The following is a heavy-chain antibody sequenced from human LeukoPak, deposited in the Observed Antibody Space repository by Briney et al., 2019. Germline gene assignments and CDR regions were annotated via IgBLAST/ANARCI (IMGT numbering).Heavy chain of an antibody. D-gene: IGHD3-3*01. CDR1: GFTFSTYS. V-gene: IGHV3-21*01. J-gene: IGHJ4*02. Sequence: GGSLRLSCAASGFTFSTYSMNRVRQAPGKGLEWVSSISSSSNYIYYADSVKGRFTISRDNAKNSLYLQMNSLRAEDTAVYYCARDFKTILGVVDYWGQGTLVTVSS. CDR3: ARDFKTILGVVDY. CDR2: ISSSSNYI.